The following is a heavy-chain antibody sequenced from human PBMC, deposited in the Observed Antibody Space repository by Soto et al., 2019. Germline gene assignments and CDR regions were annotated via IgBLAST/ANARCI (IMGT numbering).Heavy chain of an antibody. CDR1: GGSVSSGGYY. CDR2: IYYSGTT. Sequence: TLSLTCTVSGGSVSSGGYYWSWIRQHPGTGLEWIGYIYYSGTTYFNPSLKSRASISLDTSKNEFSLKLTSVTAADTAVYYCARRALPQCINGVCYKDGFWDYWGQGALVTVSS. J-gene: IGHJ4*02. D-gene: IGHD2-8*01. V-gene: IGHV4-31*03. CDR3: ARRALPQCINGVCYKDGFWDY.